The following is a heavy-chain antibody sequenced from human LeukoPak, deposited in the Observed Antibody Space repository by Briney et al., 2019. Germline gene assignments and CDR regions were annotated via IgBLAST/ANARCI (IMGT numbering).Heavy chain of an antibody. J-gene: IGHJ5*02. D-gene: IGHD3-3*01. V-gene: IGHV1-2*06. CDR2: INPNNGGT. CDR1: GYTFSGYY. CDR3: ARDGGERTIFGVVTLNWFDP. Sequence: GASVKVSCKASGYTFSGYYIHWVRQAPGQGLEWMGRINPNNGGTNYAQKFQGRVTITADESTSTAYMELSSLRSEDTAVYYCARDGGERTIFGVVTLNWFDPWGQGTLVTVSS.